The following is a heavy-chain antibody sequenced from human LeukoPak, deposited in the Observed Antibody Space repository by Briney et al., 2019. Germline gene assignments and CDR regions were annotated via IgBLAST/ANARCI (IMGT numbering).Heavy chain of an antibody. CDR2: IYTSGST. CDR3: ARGSSGWYGLLDY. J-gene: IGHJ4*02. V-gene: IGHV4-61*02. D-gene: IGHD6-19*01. CDR1: GGSISSGSYY. Sequence: PSQTLSLTCTVSGGSISSGSYYWSWIRQPAGKGLEWIGRIYTSGSTNYNPSLKSRVTISVDTSKNQFSLKLSSVTAADTAAYYCARGSSGWYGLLDYWGQGTLVTVSS.